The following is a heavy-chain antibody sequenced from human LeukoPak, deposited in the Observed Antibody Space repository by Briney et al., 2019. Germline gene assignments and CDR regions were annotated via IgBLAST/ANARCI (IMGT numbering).Heavy chain of an antibody. CDR1: GGTFSSYA. Sequence: ASVKVSCKASGGTFSSYAISWVRQAPGQGLEWMGGIIPIFGTANYAQKFQGRVTITADKSMSTAYMELSSLRSEDTAVYYCARSYYDILTGYHDYYFDYWGQGTLVTVSS. CDR2: IIPIFGTA. D-gene: IGHD3-9*01. V-gene: IGHV1-69*06. CDR3: ARSYYDILTGYHDYYFDY. J-gene: IGHJ4*02.